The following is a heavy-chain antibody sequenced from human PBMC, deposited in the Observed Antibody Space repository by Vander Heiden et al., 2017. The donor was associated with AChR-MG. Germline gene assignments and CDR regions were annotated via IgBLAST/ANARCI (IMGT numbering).Heavy chain of an antibody. CDR1: GFTFSSYA. V-gene: IGHV3-30-3*01. J-gene: IGHJ4*02. CDR2: ISYDGSNK. CDR3: ARVEVPTRAKGVFDY. Sequence: QVQLVESGGGVVQPGRSLRLSCAASGFTFSSYAMHWVRQAPGKGLEWVAVISYDGSNKYYADSVKGRFTISRDNSKNTLYLQMNSLRAEDTAVYYCARVEVPTRAKGVFDYWGQGTLVTVSS. D-gene: IGHD2-8*01.